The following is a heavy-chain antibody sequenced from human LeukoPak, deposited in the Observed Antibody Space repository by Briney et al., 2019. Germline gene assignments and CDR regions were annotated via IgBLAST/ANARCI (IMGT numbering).Heavy chain of an antibody. CDR2: ISSSSSTI. Sequence: GGSLRLSCAASGFTFSTYTMNWVRQAPEKGLEWVSYISSSSSTIYYAVSVKGRFTISRDNAKNSLYLQMNSVRDEDTAVYYCARDEHVVVPLDYWGQGTLVTVSS. V-gene: IGHV3-48*02. CDR1: GFTFSTYT. J-gene: IGHJ4*02. CDR3: ARDEHVVVPLDY. D-gene: IGHD2-15*01.